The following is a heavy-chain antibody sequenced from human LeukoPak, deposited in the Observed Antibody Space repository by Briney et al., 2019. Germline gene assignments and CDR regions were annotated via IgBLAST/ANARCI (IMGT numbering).Heavy chain of an antibody. J-gene: IGHJ6*03. D-gene: IGHD3-3*01. CDR3: ARDSPSAYYDFWSGYYYYYMDV. Sequence: GASVKVSCKASGGTFSSHVSRGVRQAPGQGREWMGGIIPIFGTANYAQKFQGRVTITAEKSTSTAYMELSSLRSEDTAVYYCARDSPSAYYDFWSGYYYYYMDVWGKGTTVTVSS. V-gene: IGHV1-69*06. CDR2: IIPIFGTA. CDR1: GGTFSSHV.